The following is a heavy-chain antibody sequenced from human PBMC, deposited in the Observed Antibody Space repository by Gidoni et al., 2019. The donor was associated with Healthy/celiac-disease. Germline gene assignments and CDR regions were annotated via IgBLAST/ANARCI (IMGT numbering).Heavy chain of an antibody. D-gene: IGHD3-16*01. CDR2: IYYSGST. V-gene: IGHV4-39*01. J-gene: IGHJ4*02. Sequence: QLQLQESGPGLVKPSETLSLTCTVSGGSISSSSYYWGWIRHPPGKGLEWIGSIYYSGSTYYNPSLKSRVTISVDTSKNQFSLKLSSVTAADTAVYYCARQSFGSDFDYWGQGTLVTVSS. CDR3: ARQSFGSDFDY. CDR1: GGSISSSSYY.